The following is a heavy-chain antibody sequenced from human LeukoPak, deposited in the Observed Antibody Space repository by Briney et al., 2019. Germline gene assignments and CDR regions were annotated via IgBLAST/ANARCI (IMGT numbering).Heavy chain of an antibody. CDR3: RRQSNYIYTSSWGLYDQYSSMDI. CDR1: GCTVSKYTLN. V-gene: IGHV4-61*02. J-gene: IGHJ6*01. CDR2: ISSTGDS. D-gene: IGHD6-13*01. Sequence: PSQTLSLACTVSGCTVSKYTLNWIWIPPPAGKGLEWIVRISSTGDSQHNPSLRSRLTISLDTSKNHFSRQVKSVAAADAELCDRRRQSNYIYTSSWGLYDQYSSMDIWGTGTTVIVSS.